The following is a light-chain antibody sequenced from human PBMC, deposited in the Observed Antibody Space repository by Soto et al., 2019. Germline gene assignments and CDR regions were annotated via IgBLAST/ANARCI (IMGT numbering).Light chain of an antibody. CDR1: SSDVGGYNY. Sequence: QSVLTQPASVSGSPGQSITISCTGTSSDVGGYNYVSWYQQHPGKVPKLMIYDVSDRSSGVSNRFSGSKSGNTVSLTISGFEAEDEANYYCISYTSSSTWVFGGGTKLTVL. CDR3: ISYTSSSTWV. J-gene: IGLJ3*02. CDR2: DVS. V-gene: IGLV2-14*01.